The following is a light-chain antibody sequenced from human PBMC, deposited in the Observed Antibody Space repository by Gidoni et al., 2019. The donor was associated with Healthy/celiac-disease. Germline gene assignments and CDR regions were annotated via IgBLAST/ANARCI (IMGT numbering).Light chain of an antibody. CDR1: QSVNSN. CDR2: GAS. Sequence: EIVMTQSPATLSVSPGERATLSCRASQSVNSNLAWYQQKPGQAPRLLIYGASTRATGIPARFSGSGSGTEFTLTISSPQSEDFAVYYCQQYNNWPTTFXQXTKVEIK. J-gene: IGKJ1*01. CDR3: QQYNNWPTT. V-gene: IGKV3-15*01.